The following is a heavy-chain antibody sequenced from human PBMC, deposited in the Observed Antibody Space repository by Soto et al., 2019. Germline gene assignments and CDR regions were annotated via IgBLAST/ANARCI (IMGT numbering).Heavy chain of an antibody. D-gene: IGHD7-27*01. V-gene: IGHV4-31*03. Sequence: SETLSLTCTVSGGSISSGGYYWSWIRQHPGKGLEWIGYIYYSGSTYYNPSLKSRVTISVDTSKNQFSLKLSSVTAADTAVYYCARASGWGFTSFDYWGQGTLVTVSS. CDR3: ARASGWGFTSFDY. CDR2: IYYSGST. J-gene: IGHJ4*02. CDR1: GGSISSGGYY.